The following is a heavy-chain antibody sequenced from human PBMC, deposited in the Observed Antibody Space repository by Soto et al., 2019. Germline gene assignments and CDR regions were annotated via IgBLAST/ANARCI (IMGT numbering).Heavy chain of an antibody. V-gene: IGHV1-18*01. J-gene: IGHJ4*02. D-gene: IGHD3-3*01. CDR1: GYTFTSYG. CDR3: ARTTIFGVVSNFDY. CDR2: ISAYSGNT. Sequence: ASVKVSCKASGYTFTSYGISWVRQAPGQGLEWMGWISAYSGNTDYAQKLQGRVTMTTDTSTNTAYMELRSLRSDDTAVYYCARTTIFGVVSNFDYWGQGTLVTGLL.